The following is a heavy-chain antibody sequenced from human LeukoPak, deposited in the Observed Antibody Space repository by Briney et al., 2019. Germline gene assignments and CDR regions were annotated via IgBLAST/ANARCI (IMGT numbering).Heavy chain of an antibody. CDR3: ARVTRGTRITIFGVGNYYYYYGMDV. V-gene: IGHV3-7*03. CDR2: IKQDGSEK. CDR1: GFTFSNYA. Sequence: GGSLRLSCAASGFTFSNYAMHWVRQAPGKGLEWVANIKQDGSEKYYVDSVKGRFTISRDNAKNSLYLQMNSLRAEDTAVYYCARVTRGTRITIFGVGNYYYYYGMDVWGQGTTVTVSS. J-gene: IGHJ6*02. D-gene: IGHD3-3*01.